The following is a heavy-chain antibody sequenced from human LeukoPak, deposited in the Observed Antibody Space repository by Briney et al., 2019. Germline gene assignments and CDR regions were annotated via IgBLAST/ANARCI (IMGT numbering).Heavy chain of an antibody. J-gene: IGHJ4*02. D-gene: IGHD7-27*01. Sequence: GGSLRLSCAASGLTFSNYWLSWVRQAPGKGLEWLANIKQDGSEKYYVDSVKGRFTISRDNAKNSLYLQMHSLRAEDTAIYYCATSNWGSNYWGQGTLVTVSS. CDR2: IKQDGSEK. V-gene: IGHV3-7*01. CDR3: ATSNWGSNY. CDR1: GLTFSNYW.